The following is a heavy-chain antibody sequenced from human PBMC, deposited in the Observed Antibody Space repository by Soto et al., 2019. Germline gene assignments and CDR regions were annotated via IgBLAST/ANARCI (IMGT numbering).Heavy chain of an antibody. Sequence: GWSLRLYCAASGFTFSNYGMHWVRQAPGKGLEWVAGISYDGSTEYYADSVRGRFSISRDNSDNTVSVVMKNVRPEDTALYFCAKAEARTPSFECWGQGAPVTVSS. J-gene: IGHJ4*02. V-gene: IGHV3-30*18. CDR3: AKAEARTPSFEC. CDR1: GFTFSNYG. D-gene: IGHD6-19*01. CDR2: ISYDGSTE.